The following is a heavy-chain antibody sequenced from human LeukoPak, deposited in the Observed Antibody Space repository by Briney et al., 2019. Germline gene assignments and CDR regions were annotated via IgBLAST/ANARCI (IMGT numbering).Heavy chain of an antibody. D-gene: IGHD6-13*01. J-gene: IGHJ1*01. V-gene: IGHV5-51*03. CDR3: ATSSQFIAAVGEYFQH. CDR1: GYSFTSYW. Sequence: KPGESLKISCKGSGYSFTSYWIGWVRQMPGKGLEWMGIIYPGDSDTRYSPSFQGQVTISADKSISTAYLQWSSLKASDTAMYYCATSSQFIAAVGEYFQHWGQGTLVTVSS. CDR2: IYPGDSDT.